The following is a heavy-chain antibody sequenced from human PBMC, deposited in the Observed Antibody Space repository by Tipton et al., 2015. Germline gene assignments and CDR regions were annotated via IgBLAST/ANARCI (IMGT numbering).Heavy chain of an antibody. CDR2: ISGSGGIT. CDR3: VKDGYYYDSGGYSPLDF. V-gene: IGHV3-23*01. Sequence: SLRLSCAASGFTFSTYTMNWVRQAPGKGLEWVSGISGSGGITDSADSVKGRFTISRDNSKNTLYLQMSSLRAEDTAVYYCVKDGYYYDSGGYSPLDFWGQGTLVTVSS. J-gene: IGHJ4*02. D-gene: IGHD3-22*01. CDR1: GFTFSTYT.